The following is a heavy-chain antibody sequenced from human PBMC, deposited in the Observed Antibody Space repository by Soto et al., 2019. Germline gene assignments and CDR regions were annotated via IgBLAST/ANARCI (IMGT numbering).Heavy chain of an antibody. Sequence: ASVKVSCKASGGTFSSYTISWVRQAPGQGLEWMGRIIPILGIANYAQKFQGRVTITADKSTSTAYTELSSLRSEDTAVYYCARRGSGYEDFDYWGQGTLVTVSS. V-gene: IGHV1-69*02. CDR3: ARRGSGYEDFDY. CDR1: GGTFSSYT. D-gene: IGHD5-12*01. J-gene: IGHJ4*02. CDR2: IIPILGIA.